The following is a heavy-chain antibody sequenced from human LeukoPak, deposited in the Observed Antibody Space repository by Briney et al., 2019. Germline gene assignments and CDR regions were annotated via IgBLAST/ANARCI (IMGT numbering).Heavy chain of an antibody. V-gene: IGHV4-59*01. CDR1: GGSISSYY. CDR2: IYYSGST. J-gene: IGHJ4*02. CDR3: ASEYYYDSSDTAGTLGY. D-gene: IGHD3-22*01. Sequence: SETLSLTCTVSGGSISSYYWSWIRQPPGKGLEWIGYIYYSGSTNYNPSLKSRVTISVDTSKNQFSLKLSSVTAADTAVYYCASEYYYDSSDTAGTLGYWGQGTLVTVSS.